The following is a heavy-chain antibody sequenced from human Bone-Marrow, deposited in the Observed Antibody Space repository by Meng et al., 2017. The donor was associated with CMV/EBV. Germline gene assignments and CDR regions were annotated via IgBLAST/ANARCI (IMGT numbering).Heavy chain of an antibody. Sequence: SVKVSCKASGGTFSSYAISWVRQAPGQGLEWMGGIIPIFGTANYAQKFQGRVTITTDESTSTAYMELSSLRSEDTAVYYCARPNSADYGGNSDWGQGTTVTVSS. CDR2: IIPIFGTA. CDR1: GGTFSSYA. D-gene: IGHD4-23*01. V-gene: IGHV1-69*05. CDR3: ARPNSADYGGNSD. J-gene: IGHJ6*02.